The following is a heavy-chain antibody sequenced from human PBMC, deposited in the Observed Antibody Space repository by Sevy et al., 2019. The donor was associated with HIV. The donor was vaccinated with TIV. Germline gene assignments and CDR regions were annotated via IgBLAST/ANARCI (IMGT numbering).Heavy chain of an antibody. CDR2: ISNSGANT. Sequence: GGSLRLSCAASGFTFTNYGMHWVRQAPGKGLEWVSGISNSGANTYYADSVRGRFTVSRDNSKNTVYLQLNSLRAEDQAIYYCAKEWTLLSDWYGEFDYWGQGTLVTVSS. D-gene: IGHD6-19*01. J-gene: IGHJ4*02. CDR1: GFTFTNYG. CDR3: AKEWTLLSDWYGEFDY. V-gene: IGHV3-23*01.